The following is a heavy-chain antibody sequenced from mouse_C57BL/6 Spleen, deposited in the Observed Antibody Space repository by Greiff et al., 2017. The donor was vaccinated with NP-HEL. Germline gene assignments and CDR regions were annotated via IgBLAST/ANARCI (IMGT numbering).Heavy chain of an antibody. CDR2: IDPENGDT. D-gene: IGHD1-1*01. V-gene: IGHV14-4*01. J-gene: IGHJ1*03. CDR1: GFNIKDDY. Sequence: VQLKQSGAELVRPGASVKLSCTASGFNIKDDYMHWVKQRPEQGLEWIGWIDPENGDTEYASKFQGKATITADTSSNTAYLQLSSLTSEDTAVYYCTTLTTVVATRYFDVWGTGTTVTVSS. CDR3: TTLTTVVATRYFDV.